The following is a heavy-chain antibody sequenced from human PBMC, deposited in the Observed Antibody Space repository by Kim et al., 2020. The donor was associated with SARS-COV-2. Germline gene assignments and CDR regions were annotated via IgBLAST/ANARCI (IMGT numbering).Heavy chain of an antibody. V-gene: IGHV3-74*01. Sequence: GGSLRLSCAASGFTFSIYWMHWVRQAPGKGLVWVSRINTDGSSTTYADSVKGRFTVSRDNAKNTLYLQMNSLRDEDTAVYYCARDRGTSSWVNDFWGQGTLVTVSS. CDR3: ARDRGTSSWVNDF. CDR1: GFTFSIYW. CDR2: INTDGSST. D-gene: IGHD2-2*01. J-gene: IGHJ4*02.